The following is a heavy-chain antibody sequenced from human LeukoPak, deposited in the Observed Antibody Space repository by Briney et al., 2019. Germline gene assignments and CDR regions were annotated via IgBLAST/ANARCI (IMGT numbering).Heavy chain of an antibody. J-gene: IGHJ4*02. CDR3: AKLIDYYGSGSLTRFDY. Sequence: GGSLRLSCAASGFTFSSYAMSWVRQAPGKGLEWVSAISGSGGSTYYADSVKGRFTISRDNSKNTLYPQMNSLRAEDTAVYYCAKLIDYYGSGSLTRFDYWGQGTLVTVSS. CDR2: ISGSGGST. V-gene: IGHV3-23*01. CDR1: GFTFSSYA. D-gene: IGHD3-10*01.